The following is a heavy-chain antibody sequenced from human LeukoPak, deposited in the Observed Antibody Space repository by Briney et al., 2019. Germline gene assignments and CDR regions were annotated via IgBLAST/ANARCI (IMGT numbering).Heavy chain of an antibody. D-gene: IGHD2-2*01. V-gene: IGHV3-15*01. J-gene: IGHJ3*02. CDR3: TTDSYCSSTSCSHDAFDI. Sequence: GGSLRLSCAASGFTFSNAWMSWVRQAPGKGLEWVGRIKSKTDGGTTDYAAPVKGRFTISRDDSKNTLYLQMNSLKTEDTAVYYCTTDSYCSSTSCSHDAFDIWGQGTMVTVSS. CDR2: IKSKTDGGTT. CDR1: GFTFSNAW.